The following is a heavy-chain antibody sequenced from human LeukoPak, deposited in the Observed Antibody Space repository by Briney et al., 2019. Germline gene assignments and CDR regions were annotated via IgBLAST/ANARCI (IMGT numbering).Heavy chain of an antibody. CDR3: AKPVSGSCALYYFDY. D-gene: IGHD6-13*01. CDR2: ISGSGGST. V-gene: IGHV3-23*01. Sequence: GGSLRLSCAASGFTFSSYAMSWVRQAPGKGLEWVSAISGSGGSTYYADSVKGRFTISRDNSKNTLYLQMNSLRAEDTALYYCAKPVSGSCALYYFDYWGQGTLVTVSS. J-gene: IGHJ4*02. CDR1: GFTFSSYA.